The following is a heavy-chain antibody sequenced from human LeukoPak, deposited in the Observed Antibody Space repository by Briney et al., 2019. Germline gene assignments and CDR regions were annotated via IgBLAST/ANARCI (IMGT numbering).Heavy chain of an antibody. V-gene: IGHV3-23*01. CDR2: IDYSGGSS. D-gene: IGHD3-9*01. J-gene: IGHJ4*02. CDR3: AKDLLRYFDWLLPQYYFDY. Sequence: PGGSLRLSCAASGFTLSSYEMSWIRQAPGKGLEWVSSIDYSGGSSYYADSVKGRFTISRDNSKNTLYLQMNSLRAEDTAVYYCAKDLLRYFDWLLPQYYFDYWGQGTLVTVSS. CDR1: GFTLSSYE.